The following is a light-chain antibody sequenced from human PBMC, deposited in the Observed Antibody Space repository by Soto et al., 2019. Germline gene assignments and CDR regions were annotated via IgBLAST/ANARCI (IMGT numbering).Light chain of an antibody. J-gene: IGKJ5*01. V-gene: IGKV3-11*01. CDR1: QSVRTY. Sequence: EIEVKHAPNTLSVSAWYIPTLSFRPSQSVRTYLAWYQVKPGQAPRLLIYDASRRASGVQARFSGSGSGTDFTLTISSLEPEDFALYYFQQRNTGKTLKFGQGTRLEIK. CDR3: QQRNTGKTLK. CDR2: DAS.